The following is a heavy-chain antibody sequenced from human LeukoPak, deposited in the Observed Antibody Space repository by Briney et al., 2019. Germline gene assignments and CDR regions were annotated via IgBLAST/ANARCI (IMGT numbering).Heavy chain of an antibody. CDR3: AGGGYSYGLAYYYYGMDV. CDR1: GGSISSYY. Sequence: PSETLSLTCTVSGGSISSYYWSWIRQPPGKGLEWIGYIYYSGSTNYNPSLKSRVTISVDTSKNQSSLKLSSVTAADTAVYYCAGGGYSYGLAYYYYGMDVWGKGTTVTVSS. V-gene: IGHV4-59*01. D-gene: IGHD5-18*01. CDR2: IYYSGST. J-gene: IGHJ6*04.